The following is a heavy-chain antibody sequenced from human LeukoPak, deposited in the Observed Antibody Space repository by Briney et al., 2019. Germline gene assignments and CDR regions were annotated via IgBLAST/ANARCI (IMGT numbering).Heavy chain of an antibody. D-gene: IGHD3-16*02. CDR2: ISSSSSYI. V-gene: IGHV3-21*01. CDR1: GFTFSSYS. CDR3: ARPLGELSFGAFDI. Sequence: GGSLRLSCAASGFTFSSYSMNWVRQAPGKGLEWVSSISSSSSYIYYADSVKGRFTISRDNAKNSLYLQMNSLRAEDTAVYYCARPLGELSFGAFDIWGQGTMVTVSS. J-gene: IGHJ3*02.